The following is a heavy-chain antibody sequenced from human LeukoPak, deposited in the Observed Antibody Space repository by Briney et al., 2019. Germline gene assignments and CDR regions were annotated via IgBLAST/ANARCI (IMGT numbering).Heavy chain of an antibody. V-gene: IGHV3-23*01. J-gene: IGHJ6*02. CDR2: ISGSGGST. CDR1: GFTFSSYA. Sequence: GGSLRLSCAASGFTFSSYAMSWVRQAPGKGLEWVSAISGSGGSTYYADSVKGRFTISRDNSKNTLYLQMNSLRAEDTAVYYCAKDQGCSSTSCYTSSYGMDVWGQGTTVTVSS. CDR3: AKDQGCSSTSCYTSSYGMDV. D-gene: IGHD2-2*02.